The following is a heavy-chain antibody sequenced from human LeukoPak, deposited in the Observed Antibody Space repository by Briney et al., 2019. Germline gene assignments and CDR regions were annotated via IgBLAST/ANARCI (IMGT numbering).Heavy chain of an antibody. CDR3: ASSGFSSGWAWVFDY. CDR2: IYPGDSDT. J-gene: IGHJ4*02. D-gene: IGHD6-19*01. V-gene: IGHV5-51*01. Sequence: PGESLKISCKGSGYSFTSYWIGWVRQMPGKGLEWMGIIYPGDSDTRYSPSFQGQVTISADKSISTAYLQWSSLKASDTAIYYCASSGFSSGWAWVFDYWGQGTLVTVSS. CDR1: GYSFTSYW.